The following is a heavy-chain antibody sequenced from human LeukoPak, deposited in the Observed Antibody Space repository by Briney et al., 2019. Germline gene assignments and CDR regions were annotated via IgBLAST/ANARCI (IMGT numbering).Heavy chain of an antibody. Sequence: PGGSLRLSCAASGFTFDDYAMHWVRQAPGKGLEWVSGISWNSGSIGYADSVKGRFTISRDNAKNSLHLQMNSLRAEDTAVYYCARDMGIVTGYYVDYWGQGTLVTVSS. CDR3: ARDMGIVTGYYVDY. D-gene: IGHD3-9*01. V-gene: IGHV3-9*01. CDR1: GFTFDDYA. CDR2: ISWNSGSI. J-gene: IGHJ4*02.